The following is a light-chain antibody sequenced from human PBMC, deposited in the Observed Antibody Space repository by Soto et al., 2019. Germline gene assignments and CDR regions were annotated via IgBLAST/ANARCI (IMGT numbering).Light chain of an antibody. CDR2: GAF. CDR3: QQYKTWDPLT. Sequence: EIVMTQSPATLSVSPGETATLSCRASQSVTYNLAWYQPKPGQGPRLLIYGAFTMATGIPARFSGSGSGTEFNLTISSLQSEEFAVYYYQQYKTWDPLTFCGGTKMEIK. V-gene: IGKV3-15*01. J-gene: IGKJ4*01. CDR1: QSVTYN.